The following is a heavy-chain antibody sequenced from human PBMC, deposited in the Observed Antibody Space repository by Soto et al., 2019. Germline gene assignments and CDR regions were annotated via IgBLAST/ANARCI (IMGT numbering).Heavy chain of an antibody. Sequence: EVQLLESGGGLVQPGGSLRLSCAASGFTFSTYAMSWVRQAPGKGLEWVATIRGSGGNTHYADSGKGRFTTSRDNSENTVYLQMDSVRAEATAVYYCARVKAQILSSGWYGGDDIWGHGTMVTVSS. CDR2: IRGSGGNT. CDR3: ARVKAQILSSGWYGGDDI. J-gene: IGHJ3*02. D-gene: IGHD6-19*01. CDR1: GFTFSTYA. V-gene: IGHV3-23*01.